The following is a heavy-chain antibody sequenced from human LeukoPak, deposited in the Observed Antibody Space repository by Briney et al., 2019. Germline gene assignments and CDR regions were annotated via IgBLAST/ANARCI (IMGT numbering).Heavy chain of an antibody. D-gene: IGHD3-9*01. CDR1: GFTFSSYD. Sequence: GRSLRLSCAASGFTFSSYDMHWVRQAPGKGLECVAVISYDGSNKYYPDSVKGRFTISRDNSKNTLYLQMNSLRAEDTAVYYCAIRNYDTLDAFDIWGQGTMVTVSS. CDR3: AIRNYDTLDAFDI. J-gene: IGHJ3*02. V-gene: IGHV3-30*03. CDR2: ISYDGSNK.